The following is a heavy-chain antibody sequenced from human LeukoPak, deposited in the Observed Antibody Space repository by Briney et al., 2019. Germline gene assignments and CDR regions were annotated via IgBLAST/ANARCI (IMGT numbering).Heavy chain of an antibody. J-gene: IGHJ3*02. CDR2: IYYSGST. CDR3: TRDSSYYYDSSGHI. CDR1: GGSISSGDYY. Sequence: PSQTLPLTCTVSGGSISSGDYYWSWIRQHPGKGLDWIGYIYYSGSTYYNPSLKSRITISVDTSKNQFSLKLSSVTAADTAVYYCTRDSSYYYDSSGHIWGQGTMVTVSS. V-gene: IGHV4-31*03. D-gene: IGHD3-22*01.